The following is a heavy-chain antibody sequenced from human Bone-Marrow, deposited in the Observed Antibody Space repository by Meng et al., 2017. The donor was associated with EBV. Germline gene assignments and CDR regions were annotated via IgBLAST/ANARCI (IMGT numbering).Heavy chain of an antibody. CDR2: INHSGST. J-gene: IGHJ4*02. CDR1: GGSFSGYY. CDR3: ASQIKYGDYDEGGFDY. Sequence: VQLQQLGAELLKPSETLSLTCAVYGGSFSGYYWSWIRQPPGKGLEWIGEINHSGSTNYDPSLKSRVTISVDTSKNQFSLKLSSVTAADTAVYYCASQIKYGDYDEGGFDYWGQGTLVTVSS. V-gene: IGHV4-34*01. D-gene: IGHD4-17*01.